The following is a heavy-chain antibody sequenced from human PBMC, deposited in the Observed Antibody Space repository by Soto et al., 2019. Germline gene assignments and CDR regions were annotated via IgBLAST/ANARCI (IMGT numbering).Heavy chain of an antibody. V-gene: IGHV4-39*07. J-gene: IGHJ5*02. CDR1: GGSISSSSYY. CDR3: ARVTTMIVVAHRWFDP. CDR2: IYYSGST. Sequence: SETLSLTCTVSGGSISSSSYYWGWIRQPPGKGLEWIGSIYYSGSTYYNPSLKSRVTISVDTSKNQFSLKLSSVTAADTAVYYCARVTTMIVVAHRWFDPWGQGTLVTVSS. D-gene: IGHD3-22*01.